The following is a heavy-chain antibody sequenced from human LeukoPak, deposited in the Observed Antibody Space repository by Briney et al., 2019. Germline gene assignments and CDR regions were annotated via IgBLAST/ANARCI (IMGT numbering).Heavy chain of an antibody. CDR1: GGSFSGYY. D-gene: IGHD3-10*01. J-gene: IGHJ4*02. CDR2: INHSGST. V-gene: IGHV4-34*01. Sequence: SETLSLTCAVYGGSFSGYYWSWIRQPPGKGLEWIGEINHSGSTNYNPSLKSRVTISVDTSKNQFSLKLSSVTAADTAVYYCARVRGRPRPGVRGVIAYFDYWGQGTPVTVSS. CDR3: ARVRGRPRPGVRGVIAYFDY.